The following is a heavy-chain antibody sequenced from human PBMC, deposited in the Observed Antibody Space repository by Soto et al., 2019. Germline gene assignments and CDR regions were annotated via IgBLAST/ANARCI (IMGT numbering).Heavy chain of an antibody. CDR1: GFTVSSNY. V-gene: IGHV3-66*01. D-gene: IGHD4-17*01. CDR2: IYSGGST. Sequence: EVQLVESGGGLVQPGGSLRFSCAASGFTVSSNYMSWVRQAPGKGLEWGSVIYSGGSTYYADSVKGRFTISRDNSKNTLYLQMNSLRAEDTAVYYCARAHDYGDLDAFDIWGQGTMVTVSS. CDR3: ARAHDYGDLDAFDI. J-gene: IGHJ3*02.